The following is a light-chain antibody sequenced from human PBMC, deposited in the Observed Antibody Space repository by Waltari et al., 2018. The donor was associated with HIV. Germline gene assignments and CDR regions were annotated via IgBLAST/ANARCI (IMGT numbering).Light chain of an antibody. V-gene: IGLV2-14*03. CDR1: SSHVCAYSY. Sequence: SALTQPASVSGFPGQSITISCIGSSSHVCAYSYFSWSQHHPGKAPKLLIYDVTHRPSGISARFSGSKSGNTASLTISGLQADDEADYYCGSYTTTSTLGVFGGGTKLTVL. CDR2: DVT. CDR3: GSYTTTSTLGV. J-gene: IGLJ2*01.